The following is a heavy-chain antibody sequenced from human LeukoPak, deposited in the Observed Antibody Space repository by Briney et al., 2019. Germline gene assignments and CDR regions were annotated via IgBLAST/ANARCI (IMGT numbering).Heavy chain of an antibody. J-gene: IGHJ6*03. CDR1: GGTFTSYA. CDR2: IIPIFGTA. Sequence: SVKVSCKASGGTFTSYAISWVRQAPGQGLEWMGGIIPIFGTANYAQKFQGRVTITADESTSTAYMELSSLRSEDTAVYYCASRKYYSLHYYYYMDVWGKGTTVTVS. CDR3: ASRKYYSLHYYYYMDV. D-gene: IGHD4-11*01. V-gene: IGHV1-69*13.